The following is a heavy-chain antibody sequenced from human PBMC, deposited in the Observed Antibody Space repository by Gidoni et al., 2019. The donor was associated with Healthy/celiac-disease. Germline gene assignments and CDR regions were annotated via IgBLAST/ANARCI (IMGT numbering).Heavy chain of an antibody. J-gene: IGHJ3*01. Sequence: QLQLQESGPGLVKPSETRSLTCPVAGGSSSNSSYYWGWIRPPPGKGLEWIGSIYYGGSTYYHPSLKSRVTISVDTSKTPFSLKLSSLTAAATAVYYCATPPRRYYDSRGLDAFDLWGQGTMVTVSS. D-gene: IGHD3-22*01. CDR2: IYYGGST. CDR3: ATPPRRYYDSRGLDAFDL. CDR1: GGSSSNSSYY. V-gene: IGHV4-39*01.